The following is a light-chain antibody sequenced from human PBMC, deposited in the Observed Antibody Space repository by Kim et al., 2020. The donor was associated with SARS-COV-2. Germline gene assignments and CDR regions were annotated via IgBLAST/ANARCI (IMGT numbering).Light chain of an antibody. Sequence: SYELTQPPSVSVSPGQTASITCSGDKSGDKYACWYQQRPGQSPVLVIYQDSKRPSGIPERFSGSNSGNTATLTISGTQAMDEADYYCQAWDGSTHVVFGGGTKLTVL. J-gene: IGLJ2*01. CDR2: QDS. CDR1: KSGDKY. CDR3: QAWDGSTHVV. V-gene: IGLV3-1*01.